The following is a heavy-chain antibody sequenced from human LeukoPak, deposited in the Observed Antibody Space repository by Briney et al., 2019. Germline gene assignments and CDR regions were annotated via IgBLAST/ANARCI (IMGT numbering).Heavy chain of an antibody. Sequence: GGSLRLSCAPSGFTFSRHGMHWVRQAPGKGLEWVAIISNDGSRKYYAHSVEGRFTISRDNSKNTLYLQMDSLGAEDTAVYYCARDRAWNYFDYWGQGTLVTVSS. D-gene: IGHD3-3*01. J-gene: IGHJ4*02. V-gene: IGHV3-30*03. CDR3: ARDRAWNYFDY. CDR1: GFTFSRHG. CDR2: ISNDGSRK.